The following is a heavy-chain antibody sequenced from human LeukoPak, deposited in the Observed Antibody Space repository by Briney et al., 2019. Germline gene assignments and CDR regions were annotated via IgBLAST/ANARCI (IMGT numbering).Heavy chain of an antibody. J-gene: IGHJ6*02. CDR1: GYTFTSYA. CDR3: AREEVVVAPAAREYYYGMDV. V-gene: IGHV1-3*01. D-gene: IGHD2-2*01. Sequence: ASVKVSCKASGYTFTSYAMHWVRQAPGQRLEWMGWINAGNGNTKYSQKFQGRVTITRDTSASIAYMELSSLRSEDTAVYYCAREEVVVAPAAREYYYGMDVWGQGTTVTVSS. CDR2: INAGNGNT.